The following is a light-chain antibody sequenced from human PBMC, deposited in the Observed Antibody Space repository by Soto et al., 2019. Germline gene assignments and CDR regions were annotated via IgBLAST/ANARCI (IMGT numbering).Light chain of an antibody. J-gene: IGKJ1*01. CDR3: QQYDRSPT. V-gene: IGKV3-20*01. Sequence: EIVLTQCPSTLSLSPGEIATLACTASQSISSRYLAWYQQKPGQAPRLLMYGVSSRATGTPDRFSGSGSGTDFTLTISRLEPEDFAVYHCQQYDRSPTFGQGTKVDIK. CDR1: QSISSRY. CDR2: GVS.